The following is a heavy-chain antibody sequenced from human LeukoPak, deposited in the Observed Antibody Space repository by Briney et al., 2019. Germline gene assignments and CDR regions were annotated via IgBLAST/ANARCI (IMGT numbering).Heavy chain of an antibody. Sequence: WETLSLTCAVYGGSFSGYYWSWIRQPPGKGLEWIGEINHSGSTNYNPSLKSRVTISVDTSKNQFSLKLSSVTAADTAVYYCARLHYGGNYGYYYYYMDVWGKGTTVTISS. V-gene: IGHV4-34*01. CDR3: ARLHYGGNYGYYYYYMDV. CDR2: INHSGST. J-gene: IGHJ6*03. CDR1: GGSFSGYY. D-gene: IGHD4-23*01.